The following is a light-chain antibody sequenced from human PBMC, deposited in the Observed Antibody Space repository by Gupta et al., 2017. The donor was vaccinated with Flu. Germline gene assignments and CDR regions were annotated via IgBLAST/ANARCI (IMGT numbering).Light chain of an antibody. CDR3: QQPSNRPMFT. J-gene: IGKJ2*01. CDR1: QSVSDY. Sequence: IVLTQSPATLSLSPGDRSYLSCRASQSVSDYIVWYQQKPGQPPRLLLFTPSTRAAGVAPRFGVSGFGKNLSLTNSSREQEDFAGYYYQQPSNRPMFTFGQGTKVDI. CDR2: TPS. V-gene: IGKV3-11*01.